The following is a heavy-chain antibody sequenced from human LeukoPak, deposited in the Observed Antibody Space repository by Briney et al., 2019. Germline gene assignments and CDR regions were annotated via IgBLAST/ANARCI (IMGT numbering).Heavy chain of an antibody. J-gene: IGHJ4*02. CDR2: INHSGST. CDR1: GGSFSGYY. CDR3: ARVMADY. V-gene: IGHV4-34*01. D-gene: IGHD5-24*01. Sequence: SETLSLTCAVYGGSFSGYYWSWTRQPPGKGLEWIGEINHSGSTNYNPSLKSRVTISVDTSKNQFSLKLSSVTAADTAVYYCARVMADYWGQGTLVTVSS.